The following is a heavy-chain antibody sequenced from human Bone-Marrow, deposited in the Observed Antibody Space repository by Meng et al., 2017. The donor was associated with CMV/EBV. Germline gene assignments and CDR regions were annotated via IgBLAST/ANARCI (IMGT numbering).Heavy chain of an antibody. CDR1: GYTFTSYY. J-gene: IGHJ4*02. V-gene: IGHV1-2*02. D-gene: IGHD3-10*01. Sequence: ASVKVSCKASGYTFTSYYMHWVRQAPGQGLEWMGWINPNSGGTNYAQKFQGRVTMTRDTSISTAYMELSRLRSDDTAVYYCARGDLTMVRGVTDYWGQGTLVTVSS. CDR3: ARGDLTMVRGVTDY. CDR2: INPNSGGT.